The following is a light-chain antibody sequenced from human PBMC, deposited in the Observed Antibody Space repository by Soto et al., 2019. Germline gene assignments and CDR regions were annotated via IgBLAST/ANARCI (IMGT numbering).Light chain of an antibody. V-gene: IGKV1-5*01. CDR3: QQYNSYSIT. CDR2: DAS. Sequence: DIQMTQSPSTLSASVGDRVTITCRASQSISSWLAWYQQKPGKAPKLLIYDASSLESGVPSRFSGSGSGTEFTLTISSLQADDFATYYCQQYNSYSITFGGGTKVEIQ. CDR1: QSISSW. J-gene: IGKJ4*01.